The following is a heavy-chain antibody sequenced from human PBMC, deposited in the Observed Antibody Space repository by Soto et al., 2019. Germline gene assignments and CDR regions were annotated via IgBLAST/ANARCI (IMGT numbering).Heavy chain of an antibody. J-gene: IGHJ3*02. V-gene: IGHV3-23*01. CDR2: INGRGGVT. CDR1: GFTFNSHA. CDR3: AIEKVGATSVHVFDI. Sequence: GGSLRLSCAVSGFTFNSHAMSWVRQAPGKGLEWVSAINGRGGVTLYADYVKGRFTISRDNSKNTLYLQISSLRAEDTALYYCAIEKVGATSVHVFDIWGQGTMVTVSS. D-gene: IGHD1-26*01.